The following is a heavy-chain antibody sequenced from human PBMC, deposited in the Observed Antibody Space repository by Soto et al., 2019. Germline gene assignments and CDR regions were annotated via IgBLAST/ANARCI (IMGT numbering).Heavy chain of an antibody. V-gene: IGHV1-2*02. CDR1: GYTFTGYY. CDR2: INPNSGGT. Sequence: ASVKVSCKASGYTFTGYYMHWARQAPGQPLAWMGWINPNSGGTNYAQKFQGRVTMTRDTSISTAYMELSRLRSDDTAVYYCARGARRVTIFGVVKPSGMDVWGQGITVTVSS. CDR3: ARGARRVTIFGVVKPSGMDV. J-gene: IGHJ6*02. D-gene: IGHD3-3*01.